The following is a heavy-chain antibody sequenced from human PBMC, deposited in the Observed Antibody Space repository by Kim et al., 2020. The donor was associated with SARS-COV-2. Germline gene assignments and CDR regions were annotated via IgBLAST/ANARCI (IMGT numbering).Heavy chain of an antibody. D-gene: IGHD5-18*01. CDR2: IYYSGST. V-gene: IGHV4-31*03. CDR1: GGSISSGGYY. Sequence: SETLSLTCTVSGGSISSGGYYWSWIRQHPGKGLEWIGYIYYSGSTYYNPSLKSRVTISVDTSKNQFSLKLSSVTAADTAVYYCARSVDTAMVTWGQGTLVTVSS. J-gene: IGHJ4*02. CDR3: ARSVDTAMVT.